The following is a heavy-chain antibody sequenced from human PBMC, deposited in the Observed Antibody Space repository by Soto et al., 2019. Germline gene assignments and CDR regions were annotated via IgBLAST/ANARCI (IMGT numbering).Heavy chain of an antibody. J-gene: IGHJ4*02. CDR1: GGSFSGYY. CDR3: ARDPGQSGYSSSYYYFDY. CDR2: INHSGST. Sequence: QVQLQQWGAGLLKPSETLSLTCAVYGGSFSGYYWSWIRQPPGKGLEWIGEINHSGSTNYNPSLKSRVTISVDTSKNQFSLKLSSVTAADTAVYYCARDPGQSGYSSSYYYFDYWGQGNLVTVSS. D-gene: IGHD6-13*01. V-gene: IGHV4-34*01.